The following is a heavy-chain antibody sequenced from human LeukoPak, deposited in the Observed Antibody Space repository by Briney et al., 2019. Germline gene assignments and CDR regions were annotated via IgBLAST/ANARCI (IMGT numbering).Heavy chain of an antibody. CDR3: ARAHILERGFDY. Sequence: GGSLRLSCAVSGVSFSGYAMHWVRQAPGKGLEWVGLIKYDASDEYYADSVKGRFTISRDNSKNTLYLQMNSLRAEDTAVYYCARAHILERGFDYWGQGTLVTVSS. D-gene: IGHD1-1*01. V-gene: IGHV3-33*01. CDR1: GVSFSGYA. CDR2: IKYDASDE. J-gene: IGHJ4*02.